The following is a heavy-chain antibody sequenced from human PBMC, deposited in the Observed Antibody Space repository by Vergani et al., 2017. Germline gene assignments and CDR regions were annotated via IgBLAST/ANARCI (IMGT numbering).Heavy chain of an antibody. J-gene: IGHJ5*02. V-gene: IGHV1-46*01. CDR2: INPSGGST. CDR3: ARDRRYCSSTSCYVGRGWFDP. Sequence: QVQLVQSGAEVKKPGASVTVSCKASGYTFTSYYMHRVRQAPGQGLEWMGIINPSGGSTSYAQKFQGRVTMTRDTSTSTVYMELSSLRSEDTAVYYCARDRRYCSSTSCYVGRGWFDPWGQGTLVTVSS. CDR1: GYTFTSYY. D-gene: IGHD2-2*01.